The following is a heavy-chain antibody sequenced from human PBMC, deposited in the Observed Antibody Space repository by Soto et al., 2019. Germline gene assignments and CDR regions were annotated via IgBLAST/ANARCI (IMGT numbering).Heavy chain of an antibody. V-gene: IGHV4-30-4*01. CDR1: DGSISSGDYY. CDR3: ARGNYSDYRSSFDF. Sequence: SETLSLTCTVSDGSISSGDYYWTWIRQPPGKGLEWIGYIFYSGRTDYNPSLERRLTISVDTSKNKFSLKLNSVTAADTAVYYCARGNYSDYRSSFDFWGQGALVTVSS. D-gene: IGHD4-17*01. CDR2: IFYSGRT. J-gene: IGHJ4*02.